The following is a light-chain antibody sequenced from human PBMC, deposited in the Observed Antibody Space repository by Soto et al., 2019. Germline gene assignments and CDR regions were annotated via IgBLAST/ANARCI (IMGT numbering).Light chain of an antibody. Sequence: QSVLTQPASVSGSPGQSITISCTGTSSDVGGYNYVSWYQRHPGKAPKLMIYDVSNRPSGVSNRISGSKSGNTAYLTISDLQAEYEADYYCSSYTSSSTLLYVFGTGTKVTVL. V-gene: IGLV2-14*01. CDR3: SSYTSSSTLLYV. CDR1: SSDVGGYNY. CDR2: DVS. J-gene: IGLJ1*01.